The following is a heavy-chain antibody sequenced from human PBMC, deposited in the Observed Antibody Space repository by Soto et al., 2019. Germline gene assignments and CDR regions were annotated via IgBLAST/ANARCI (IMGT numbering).Heavy chain of an antibody. J-gene: IGHJ4*02. CDR3: ARDREGGTTVSG. D-gene: IGHD1-1*01. Sequence: QVQLVQSGAEVKKPGSSVKVSCKASGGTFSSYAISWVRQAPGQGLEWMGGIIPIFGTANYAQKFQGRVXIXAXXSTSTAYMELSSLRSEDTAVYYCARDREGGTTVSGWGQGTLVTVSS. V-gene: IGHV1-69*12. CDR2: IIPIFGTA. CDR1: GGTFSSYA.